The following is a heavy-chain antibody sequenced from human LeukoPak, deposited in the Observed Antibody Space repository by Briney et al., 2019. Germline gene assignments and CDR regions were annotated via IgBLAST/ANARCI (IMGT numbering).Heavy chain of an antibody. D-gene: IGHD6-19*01. CDR2: ISWNSGRI. CDR1: GFTFDDYA. CDR3: AKDQQYSSSGTFDY. Sequence: GRSLRLSCAASGFTFDDYAMHWVRQAPGKGLGWVSGISWNSGRIGDADSVKGRFTISRDNAKNSLYLQMNSLRIEDTALYYCAKDQQYSSSGTFDYWGQGTLVTVSS. V-gene: IGHV3-9*01. J-gene: IGHJ4*02.